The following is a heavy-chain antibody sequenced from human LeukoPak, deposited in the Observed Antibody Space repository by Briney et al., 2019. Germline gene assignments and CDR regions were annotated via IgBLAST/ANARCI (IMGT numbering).Heavy chain of an antibody. V-gene: IGHV1-18*01. CDR2: ISAYNGNT. J-gene: IGHJ4*02. Sequence: ASVKVSCKASGYTFTSYGISWVRQAPGQGLEWMGWISAYNGNTNYAQKLQGRVTMATDTSTSTAYMELRSLRSDDTAVYYCARDPKSSVLRYFDWLPPFDYWGQGTLVTVSS. D-gene: IGHD3-9*01. CDR1: GYTFTSYG. CDR3: ARDPKSSVLRYFDWLPPFDY.